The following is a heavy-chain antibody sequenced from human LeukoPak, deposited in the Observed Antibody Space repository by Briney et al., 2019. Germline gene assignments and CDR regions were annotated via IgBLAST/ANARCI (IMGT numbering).Heavy chain of an antibody. CDR2: INAGNGNT. Sequence: ASVTVSCKASGYTFTNYAMHWVRQAPGQRLEWMGWINAGNGNTKYSQKFQGRVTITRDTSASTAYMELSSLRSADTAVCFCARGRYSSGWYAIDYWGQGTLVTVSS. D-gene: IGHD6-19*01. CDR1: GYTFTNYA. J-gene: IGHJ4*02. V-gene: IGHV1-3*01. CDR3: ARGRYSSGWYAIDY.